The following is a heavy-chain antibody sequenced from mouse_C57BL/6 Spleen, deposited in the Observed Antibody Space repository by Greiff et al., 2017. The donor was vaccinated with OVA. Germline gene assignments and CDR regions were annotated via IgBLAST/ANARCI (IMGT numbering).Heavy chain of an antibody. D-gene: IGHD2-4*01. J-gene: IGHJ2*01. CDR3: ARYNPYDYDGLDY. CDR1: GFTFTDYY. Sequence: EVKLVESGGGLVQPGGSLSLSCAASGFTFTDYYMSWVRQPPGKALEWLGFIRNKANGYTTEDSASVKGRFTISRDNSQSILYLLMNALRAEDSATYYCARYNPYDYDGLDYWGQGTTLTVSS. V-gene: IGHV7-3*01. CDR2: IRNKANGYTT.